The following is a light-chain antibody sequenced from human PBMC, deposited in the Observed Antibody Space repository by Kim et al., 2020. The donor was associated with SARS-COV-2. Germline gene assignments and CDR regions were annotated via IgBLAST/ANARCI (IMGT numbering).Light chain of an antibody. CDR2: EVD. V-gene: IGLV2-18*02. CDR1: RDDVDGHSL. CDR3: SSYTATTSFYV. Sequence: VTLSGAGTRDDVDGHSLVSWYQQSPGTAPKLLIYEVDNRPSGVPDLFSGSTSGNTASLTISGLQAEDEADYYCSSYTATTSFYVFGSGTKVTVL. J-gene: IGLJ1*01.